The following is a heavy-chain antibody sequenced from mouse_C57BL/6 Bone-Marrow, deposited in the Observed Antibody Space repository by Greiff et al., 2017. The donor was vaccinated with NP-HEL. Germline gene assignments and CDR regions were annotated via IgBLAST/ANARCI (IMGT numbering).Heavy chain of an antibody. D-gene: IGHD2-3*01. CDR1: GFTFSSYA. Sequence: EVMLVESGEGLVKPGGSLKLSCAASGFTFSSYAMSWVRQTPEKRLEWVAYISSGGDYIYYADTVKGRFPIYRDNARNTLYVQMSSLKSEDTAIYYCTRDGYYTWFAYWGQGTLVTVSA. CDR2: ISSGGDYI. CDR3: TRDGYYTWFAY. J-gene: IGHJ3*01. V-gene: IGHV5-9-1*02.